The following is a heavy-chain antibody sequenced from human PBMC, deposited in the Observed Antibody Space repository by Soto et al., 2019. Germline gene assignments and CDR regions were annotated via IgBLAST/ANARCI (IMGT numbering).Heavy chain of an antibody. CDR3: AREIRYSSGWYLRYFDY. CDR1: GYTFTSYG. CDR2: ISAYNGNT. J-gene: IGHJ4*02. D-gene: IGHD6-19*01. V-gene: IGHV1-18*03. Sequence: ASVKVSCKASGYTFTSYGISWVRQAPGQGLEWMGWISAYNGNTNYAQKLQGRVTMTTDTSTSTAYMELRSLRSDDMAVYYCAREIRYSSGWYLRYFDYWGQGTLVTVSS.